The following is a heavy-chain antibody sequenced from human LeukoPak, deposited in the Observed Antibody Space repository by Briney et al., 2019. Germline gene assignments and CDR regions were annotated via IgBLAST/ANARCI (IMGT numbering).Heavy chain of an antibody. V-gene: IGHV4-39*01. J-gene: IGHJ5*02. CDR1: GGSISSSSYY. CDR3: ARQGYCSGGSCLRGFDP. D-gene: IGHD2-15*01. Sequence: SETLSLTCTVSGGSISSSSYYWGWIRQPPGKGLEWIGSIYYSGSTYYNPSLKSRVTISVDTSKNQFSLKLSSVTAADTAVYYCARQGYCSGGSCLRGFDPWGQGTLVTVSS. CDR2: IYYSGST.